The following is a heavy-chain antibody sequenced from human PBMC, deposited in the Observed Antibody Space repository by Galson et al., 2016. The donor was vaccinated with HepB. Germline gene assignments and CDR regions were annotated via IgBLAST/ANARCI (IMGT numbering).Heavy chain of an antibody. CDR2: INHSGAST. CDR3: ARIIKTGTTSHFDY. J-gene: IGHJ4*02. Sequence: SLRLSCAASGFTFSSYAMTWVRQAPGKGLEWVSGINHSGASTYYADSVKGRFTMSRDNSKNTLYLQMNSLRAEDTALYYCARIIKTGTTSHFDYWGQGTLVAVSS. CDR1: GFTFSSYA. V-gene: IGHV3-23*01. D-gene: IGHD1-7*01.